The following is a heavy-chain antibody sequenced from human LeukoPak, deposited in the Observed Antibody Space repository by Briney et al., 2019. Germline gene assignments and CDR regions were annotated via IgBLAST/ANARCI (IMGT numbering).Heavy chain of an antibody. CDR3: ARDNYGAYDY. Sequence: PGGSLRLSCTASGFTFSSFWMHWVRQAPGKGPVWVSRIDSDGSSTTYADSVKGRFTISRDNAKNTLYLQMSSLRAEDTAVYYCARDNYGAYDYWGQGTLVTVSS. CDR1: GFTFSSFW. CDR2: IDSDGSST. J-gene: IGHJ4*02. V-gene: IGHV3-74*01. D-gene: IGHD4-17*01.